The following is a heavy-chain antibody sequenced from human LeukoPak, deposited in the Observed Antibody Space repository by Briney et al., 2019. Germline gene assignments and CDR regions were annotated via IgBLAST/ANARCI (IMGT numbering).Heavy chain of an antibody. D-gene: IGHD3-9*01. Sequence: SQTLSLTCTVSGASISSYYWSWLRQPAAAGLEWIGRIYTSGSTNYNPPLTSRVTMSVDTSKNQFSLKLISVTAADTAVYYCARALVPYYDILTGYYKHPIDAFDIWGQGTMVTVSS. CDR2: IYTSGST. J-gene: IGHJ3*02. V-gene: IGHV4-4*07. CDR1: GASISSYY. CDR3: ARALVPYYDILTGYYKHPIDAFDI.